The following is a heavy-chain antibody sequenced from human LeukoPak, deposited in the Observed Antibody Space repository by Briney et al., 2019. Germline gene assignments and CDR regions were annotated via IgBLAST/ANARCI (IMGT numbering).Heavy chain of an antibody. D-gene: IGHD2-15*01. J-gene: IGHJ2*01. Sequence: SETLSLTCTVSGGSISSSSYSWGWIRQPPGKGLEWIGSIYYSGSTYYNPSLKSRVTISVDTSKNQFSLKLSSVTAADTAVYYCARPVRVVQYWYFDLWGRGTLVTVSS. V-gene: IGHV4-39*01. CDR3: ARPVRVVQYWYFDL. CDR1: GGSISSSSYS. CDR2: IYYSGST.